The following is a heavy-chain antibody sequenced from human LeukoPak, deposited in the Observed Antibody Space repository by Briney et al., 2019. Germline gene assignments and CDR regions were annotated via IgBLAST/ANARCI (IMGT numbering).Heavy chain of an antibody. D-gene: IGHD5-18*01. J-gene: IGHJ4*02. Sequence: PGGSLRLSCAASGFALSSYGMHWVRQAPGKGLEGVALISYDGSNKYYADSVKGRFTISRDNSKNTLYLQMNRLRAEDTAVYYCAKDRYTHGTEYFDYWGQGTLVTVSS. CDR3: AKDRYTHGTEYFDY. CDR2: ISYDGSNK. V-gene: IGHV3-30*18. CDR1: GFALSSYG.